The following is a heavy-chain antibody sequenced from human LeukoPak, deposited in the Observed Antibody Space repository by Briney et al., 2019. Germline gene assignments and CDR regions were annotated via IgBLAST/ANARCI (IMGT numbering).Heavy chain of an antibody. D-gene: IGHD1-14*01. Sequence: GGSLRLSCEASGFTFRNYGMHWVRQAPGKGLEWVAVIWYDGSKKYHADYVEGRFTISRDNSKNTLYLEMNSLRVEDTAVYYCARCRSGTTDHWGQGTLVTVSS. CDR1: GFTFRNYG. CDR3: ARCRSGTTDH. J-gene: IGHJ4*02. CDR2: IWYDGSKK. V-gene: IGHV3-33*01.